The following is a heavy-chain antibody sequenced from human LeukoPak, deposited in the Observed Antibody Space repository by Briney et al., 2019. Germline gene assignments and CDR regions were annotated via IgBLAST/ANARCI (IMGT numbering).Heavy chain of an antibody. J-gene: IGHJ4*02. CDR1: GYTFTGYY. CDR3: ARGRGERELLHFPPDY. D-gene: IGHD1-26*01. Sequence: ASVKVSCKASGYTFTGYYMHWVRQAPGQGLEWMGRINPNSGGTEYVQKFQGRVTMTRDTSISTVYMELSRLRSDDTAVYYSARGRGERELLHFPPDYWGQGTLVTVSS. CDR2: INPNSGGT. V-gene: IGHV1-2*06.